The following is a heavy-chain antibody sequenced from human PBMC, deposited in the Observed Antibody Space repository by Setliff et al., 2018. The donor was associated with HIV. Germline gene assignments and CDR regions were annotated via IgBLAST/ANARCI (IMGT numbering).Heavy chain of an antibody. CDR2: INVGKGGT. CDR1: GYTFTTYS. J-gene: IGHJ4*02. V-gene: IGHV1-3*01. Sequence: EASVKVSCKASGYTFTTYSLHWVRQAPGQSLEWMGWINVGKGGTKSSQKFQGRFTITTDTSANTAYMELSSLTSDDTALYFCVRGALLAVFDFDHWGQGTQVTVSS. D-gene: IGHD3-10*01. CDR3: VRGALLAVFDFDH.